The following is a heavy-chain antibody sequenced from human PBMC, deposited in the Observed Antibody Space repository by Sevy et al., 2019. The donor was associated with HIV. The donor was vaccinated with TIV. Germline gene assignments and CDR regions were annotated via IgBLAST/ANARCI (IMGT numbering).Heavy chain of an antibody. J-gene: IGHJ4*02. CDR1: GGTFSSYA. D-gene: IGHD3-22*01. Sequence: ASVKVSCKASGGTFSSYAISWVQQAPGQGLEWMGGIIPIFGTANYAQKFQGRVTITADESTSTAYMELSSLGSEDTAVYYCARSRDYYDSSGYYFDYWGQGTLVTVSS. V-gene: IGHV1-69*13. CDR3: ARSRDYYDSSGYYFDY. CDR2: IIPIFGTA.